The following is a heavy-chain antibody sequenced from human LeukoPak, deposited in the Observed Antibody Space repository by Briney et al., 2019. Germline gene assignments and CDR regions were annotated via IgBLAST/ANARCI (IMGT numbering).Heavy chain of an antibody. CDR1: GGSFSGYY. V-gene: IGHV4-34*01. Sequence: SETLSLTCAVYGGSFSGYYWSWIRQPPGKGLEWIGEINHSGSTNYNPSLKSRVTISVDTSKNQFSLKLSSVTAADTALYYCAKRYCSSTTCYDDRGAFDYWGQGTLVTVSS. CDR3: AKRYCSSTTCYDDRGAFDY. CDR2: INHSGST. D-gene: IGHD2-2*01. J-gene: IGHJ4*02.